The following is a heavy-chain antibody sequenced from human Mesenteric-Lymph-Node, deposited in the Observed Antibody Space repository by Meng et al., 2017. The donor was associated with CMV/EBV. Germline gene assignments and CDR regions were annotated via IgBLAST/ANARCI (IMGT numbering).Heavy chain of an antibody. J-gene: IGHJ4*02. CDR3: VRDPSSWYRLGYFDF. V-gene: IGHV3-23*01. CDR1: GFSISDHY. D-gene: IGHD6-13*01. CDR2: ISGSGSST. Sequence: GESLKISCAASGFSISDHYMNWVRQAPGKGLEWVSTISGSGSSTDYAGSLQGRFTISRDNSRDTLFLQMNTLRADDTAIYYCVRDPSSWYRLGYFDFWGQGTLVTVSS.